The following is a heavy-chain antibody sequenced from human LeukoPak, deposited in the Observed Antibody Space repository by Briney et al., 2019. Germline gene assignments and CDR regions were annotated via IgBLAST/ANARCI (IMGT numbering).Heavy chain of an antibody. CDR2: INPNSGGT. CDR3: AILGYCSSTGCYI. J-gene: IGHJ4*02. V-gene: IGHV1-2*02. D-gene: IGHD2-2*02. CDR1: GYTFTGYY. Sequence: GASVKVSCKASGYTFTGYYMHWVRQAPGQGLEWMGWINPNSGGTNYAQKFQGRVTMTRDTSISTAYMELSRLRSDDTAVYYCAILGYCSSTGCYIWGQGTLVTVSS.